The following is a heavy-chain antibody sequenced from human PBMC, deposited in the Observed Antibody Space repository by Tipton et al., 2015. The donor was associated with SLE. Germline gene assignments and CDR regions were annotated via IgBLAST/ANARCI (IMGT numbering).Heavy chain of an antibody. J-gene: IGHJ4*02. Sequence: TLSLTCTVSGGSISSYYWSWIRQPPGKGLEWIGYIYYSGSTNYNPSLKSRVTISVDTSKNQFSLKLSSVTAADTAVHYCASGYLYYFDYWGQGTLVTVSS. V-gene: IGHV4-59*01. D-gene: IGHD6-13*01. CDR1: GGSISSYY. CDR2: IYYSGST. CDR3: ASGYLYYFDY.